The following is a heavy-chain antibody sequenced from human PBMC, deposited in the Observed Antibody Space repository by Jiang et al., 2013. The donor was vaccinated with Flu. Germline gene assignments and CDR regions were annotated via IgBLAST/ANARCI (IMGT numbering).Heavy chain of an antibody. V-gene: IGHV4-39*01. Sequence: GSGLVKPSETLSLTCSVSGGSISDRLYYWGWIRQPPGKGLEWIGSMYYSGGTYYNPSLKGRVSISLDASKNQVSLIVTSVTAADTAVYYCARLTDYGDHFPNDAFYIWGQGTMVTVSS. CDR3: ARLTDYGDHFPNDAFYI. CDR1: GGSISDRLYY. CDR2: MYYSGGT. J-gene: IGHJ3*02. D-gene: IGHD4-17*01.